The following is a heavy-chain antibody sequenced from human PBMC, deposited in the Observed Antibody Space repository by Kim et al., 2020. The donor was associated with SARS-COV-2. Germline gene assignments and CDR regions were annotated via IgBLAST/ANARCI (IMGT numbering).Heavy chain of an antibody. V-gene: IGHV3-23*01. CDR1: GFTFSSYA. D-gene: IGHD6-13*01. CDR2: ISGSGGST. CDR3: AKARIAAAGAFVGLDP. Sequence: GGSLRLSCAASGFTFSSYAMSWVRQAPGKGLEWVSAISGSGGSTYYADSVKGRFTISRDNSKNTLYLQMNSLRAEDTAVYYCAKARIAAAGAFVGLDPWGQGTLVTVSS. J-gene: IGHJ5*02.